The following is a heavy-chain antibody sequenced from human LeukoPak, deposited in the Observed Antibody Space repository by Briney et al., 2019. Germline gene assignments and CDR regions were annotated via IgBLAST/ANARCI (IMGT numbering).Heavy chain of an antibody. J-gene: IGHJ4*02. CDR1: GFTVSSNY. V-gene: IGHV3-53*01. D-gene: IGHD3-3*01. Sequence: GGSLRLSCAASGFTVSSNYMSWVRQAPGKGLEWVSVIYSGGSTYYTDSVKGRFTISRDNSKNTLYLQMISLRAQDTAVYYCAGGSGVVIPFDYWGQGTLVTVSS. CDR3: AGGSGVVIPFDY. CDR2: IYSGGST.